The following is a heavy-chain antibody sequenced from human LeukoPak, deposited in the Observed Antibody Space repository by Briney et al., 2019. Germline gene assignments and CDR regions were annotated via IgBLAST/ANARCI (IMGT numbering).Heavy chain of an antibody. CDR3: ARATAVAGNHY. V-gene: IGHV4-59*01. CDR2: IYYSGST. D-gene: IGHD6-19*01. J-gene: IGHJ4*02. Sequence: SETLSLTCTVSGGSISSYYWSWIRQPPGKGLEWIGYIYYSGSTNYNPSLKSRVTISVDTSTNQFSLKLSSVTAADTAVYYCARATAVAGNHYWGQGPLVTVSS. CDR1: GGSISSYY.